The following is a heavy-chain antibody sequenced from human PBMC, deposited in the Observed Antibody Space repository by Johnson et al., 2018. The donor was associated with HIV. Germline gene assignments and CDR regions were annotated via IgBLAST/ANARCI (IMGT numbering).Heavy chain of an antibody. J-gene: IGHJ3*01. D-gene: IGHD3-3*01. Sequence: VQLVESGGGLVKPGGSLRLSCVASGFTFSSYWMSWVRQAPGKGLEWVANIKQDGSEKYYVDSVKGRFTISRDNAKNSLYLQMNSLRAEDTAVYYCARAAYYDFWSGYFDAFDVWGQGTMVTVSS. CDR1: GFTFSSYW. V-gene: IGHV3-7*05. CDR3: ARAAYYDFWSGYFDAFDV. CDR2: IKQDGSEK.